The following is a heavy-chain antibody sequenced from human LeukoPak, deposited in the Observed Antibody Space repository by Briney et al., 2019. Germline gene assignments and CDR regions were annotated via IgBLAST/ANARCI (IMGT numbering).Heavy chain of an antibody. CDR3: AREGGAFDI. CDR1: GGSISSYY. V-gene: IGHV4-59*01. Sequence: SETLSLTCTVAGGSISSYYWSWIRQPPGKGLEWIGYIYYSGSTNYNPSLKSRVTISVDTSKNQFSLKLSSVTAADTAVYYCAREGGAFDIWGQGTMVTASS. D-gene: IGHD3-16*01. CDR2: IYYSGST. J-gene: IGHJ3*02.